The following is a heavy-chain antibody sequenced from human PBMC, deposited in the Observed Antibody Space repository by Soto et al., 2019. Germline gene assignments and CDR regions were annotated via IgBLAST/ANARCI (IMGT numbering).Heavy chain of an antibody. CDR1: GYTFTSYD. V-gene: IGHV1-8*01. CDR2: MNPSTGNS. J-gene: IGHJ4*02. CDR3: ARRAETNGWNGFGADKYYFDF. D-gene: IGHD1-1*01. Sequence: ASVKVSCKASGYTFTSYDIYWVRQATGQGLEWMGWMNPSTGNSGYAQKFQGRVTMISDTSISTAHMELSSLRSEDTAVYYCARRAETNGWNGFGADKYYFDFWGQGTLVTVSS.